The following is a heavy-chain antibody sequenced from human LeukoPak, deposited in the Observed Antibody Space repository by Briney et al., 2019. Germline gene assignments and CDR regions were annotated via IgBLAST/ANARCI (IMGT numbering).Heavy chain of an antibody. V-gene: IGHV4-39*01. J-gene: IGHJ6*02. CDR3: AISRRGSSSWSSRSFYYYGMDV. CDR1: GGSISSSSYY. CDR2: IYYGGST. Sequence: SETLSLTCTVSGGSISSSSYYWGWIRQPPGKGLEWIGSIYYGGSTYYNPSLKSRVTISVDTSKNQFSLKLSSVSAADTAVYYCAISRRGSSSWSSRSFYYYGMDVWGQGTTVTVSS. D-gene: IGHD6-13*01.